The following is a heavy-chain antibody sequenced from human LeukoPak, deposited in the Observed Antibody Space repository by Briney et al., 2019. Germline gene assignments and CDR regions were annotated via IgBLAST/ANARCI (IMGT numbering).Heavy chain of an antibody. CDR1: GYTFTSYG. Sequence: GASVKVSCKASGYTFTSYGISWVRQAPGQGLEWMGWISAYNGNTNYAQKLQGRVTMTTDTSTSTAYMELRSLRSDDTAVYYCARRGVQLERPGAFDIWGQGTMVTVSS. J-gene: IGHJ3*02. CDR2: ISAYNGNT. V-gene: IGHV1-18*01. D-gene: IGHD1-1*01. CDR3: ARRGVQLERPGAFDI.